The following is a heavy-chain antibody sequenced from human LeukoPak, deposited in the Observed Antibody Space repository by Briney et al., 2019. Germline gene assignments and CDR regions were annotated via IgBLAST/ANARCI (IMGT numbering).Heavy chain of an antibody. CDR1: GFTFSSYA. J-gene: IGHJ4*02. CDR2: ISDTGDST. V-gene: IGHV3-23*01. CDR3: AKDIYDILTGSKTVDY. D-gene: IGHD3-9*01. Sequence: GGSLRLSCAASGFTFSSYAMSWVRQAPRKGLEWVSGISDTGDSTYYADSVKGRFTISRDNSKNTLYLQMISLRAEDTAIYYCAKDIYDILTGSKTVDYWGQGTLVTVSS.